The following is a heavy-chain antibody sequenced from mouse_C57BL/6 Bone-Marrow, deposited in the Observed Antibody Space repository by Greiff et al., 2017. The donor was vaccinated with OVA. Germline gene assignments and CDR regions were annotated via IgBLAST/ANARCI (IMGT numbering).Heavy chain of an antibody. V-gene: IGHV1-63*01. CDR3: ARWGLRRDYYAMDY. Sequence: VKVVESGAELVRPGTSVKMSCKASGYTFTNYWIGWAKQRPGHGLEWIGDIYPGGGYTNYNEKFKGKATLTADKSSSTAYMQFSSLTSEDSAIYYCARWGLRRDYYAMDYWGQGTSVTVSS. J-gene: IGHJ4*01. D-gene: IGHD2-4*01. CDR2: IYPGGGYT. CDR1: GYTFTNYW.